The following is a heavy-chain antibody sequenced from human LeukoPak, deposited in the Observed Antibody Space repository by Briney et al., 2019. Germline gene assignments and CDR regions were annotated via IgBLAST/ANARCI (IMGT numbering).Heavy chain of an antibody. D-gene: IGHD6-13*01. V-gene: IGHV3-48*04. CDR2: ISSSGSTI. Sequence: GGSLRLSCAASGFTFSSYAMSWVRQAPGKGLEWVSYISSSGSTIYYADSVKGRFTISRNNAKNSLYLQMNSLRAEDTAVYYCAREGATAAGGLTDYWGQGTLVTVSS. CDR3: AREGATAAGGLTDY. CDR1: GFTFSSYA. J-gene: IGHJ4*02.